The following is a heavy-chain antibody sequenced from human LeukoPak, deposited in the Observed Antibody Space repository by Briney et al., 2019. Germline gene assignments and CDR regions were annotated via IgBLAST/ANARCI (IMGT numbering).Heavy chain of an antibody. V-gene: IGHV1-69*13. D-gene: IGHD2-2*01. CDR2: IIPIFGTA. Sequence: SVKVSCKASGGTFSSYAISWVRQAPGQGLEWMGGIIPIFGTANYAQKFQGRVTITADESTSTAYMELSSLRSEDTAVYYCARDSIDCSSTSCQRYYYYGMDVWGQGTTVTVSS. CDR1: GGTFSSYA. J-gene: IGHJ6*02. CDR3: ARDSIDCSSTSCQRYYYYGMDV.